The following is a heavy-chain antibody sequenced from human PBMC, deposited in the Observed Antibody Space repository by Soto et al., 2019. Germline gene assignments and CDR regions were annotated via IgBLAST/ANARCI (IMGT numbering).Heavy chain of an antibody. V-gene: IGHV3-30*18. CDR2: ISYDGSNK. CDR3: AKDQGREGAARPSYYYYGMDV. Sequence: PGGSLRLSCAASGFTFSSYGMHWVRQAPGKGLEWVAVISYDGSNKYYADSVKGRFTISRDNSKNTLYLQMNSLRAEDTAVYYCAKDQGREGAARPSYYYYGMDVWGQGTTVTVSS. J-gene: IGHJ6*02. CDR1: GFTFSSYG. D-gene: IGHD6-6*01.